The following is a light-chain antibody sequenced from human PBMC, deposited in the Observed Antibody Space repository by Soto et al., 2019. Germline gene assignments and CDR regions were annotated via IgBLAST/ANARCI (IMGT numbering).Light chain of an antibody. CDR1: QGIGNA. J-gene: IGKJ1*01. V-gene: IGKV1-17*01. CDR2: GAS. Sequence: DIQMTQTTSSLSASVGDRVTISCRASQGIGNALGWYQQKPGKPPKVLIYGASNLQSGVPPRFSGSGSGTEFTLTISSLQPDDFATYYCQHYNSYSEAFGQGSKVDIK. CDR3: QHYNSYSEA.